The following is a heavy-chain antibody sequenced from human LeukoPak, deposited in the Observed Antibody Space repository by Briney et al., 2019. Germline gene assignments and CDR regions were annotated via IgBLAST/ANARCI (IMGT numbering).Heavy chain of an antibody. CDR3: ARGKGSGWTFDY. Sequence: SETLSLTCAVYGGSFSGYYWTWIRQPPGKGLEWIGEINHSGSTNYNPSLKSRVTISEDTSKNQFSLKLSSVTAADTAVYYCARGKGSGWTFDYWGQGTLVTVSS. D-gene: IGHD6-19*01. CDR1: GGSFSGYY. J-gene: IGHJ4*02. CDR2: INHSGST. V-gene: IGHV4-34*01.